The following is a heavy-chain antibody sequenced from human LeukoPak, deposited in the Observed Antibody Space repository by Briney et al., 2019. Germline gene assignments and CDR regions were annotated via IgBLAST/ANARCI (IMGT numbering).Heavy chain of an antibody. Sequence: GGSLRLSCAASGFTFSSYSMNWVRQAPGKGLEWVSSISSSSSYIYYADSVKGRFTISRDNAKNSLYLQMNSLRAEDTAVYYCARARFGTAMANYFDYWGQGTLVTVSS. J-gene: IGHJ4*02. CDR1: GFTFSSYS. CDR2: ISSSSSYI. CDR3: ARARFGTAMANYFDY. D-gene: IGHD5-18*01. V-gene: IGHV3-21*01.